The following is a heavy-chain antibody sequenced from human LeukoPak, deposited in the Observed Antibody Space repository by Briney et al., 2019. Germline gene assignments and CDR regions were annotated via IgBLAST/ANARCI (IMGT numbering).Heavy chain of an antibody. CDR2: ISSSSSYI. J-gene: IGHJ4*02. CDR3: ARGAPIVVVTDFDY. V-gene: IGHV3-21*01. CDR1: GFTFSSYR. Sequence: PGGSLRLSCAASGFTFSSYRMNWVRQAPGKGLEWVSSISSSSSYIYYADSVKGRFTISRDNAKNSLYLQMNSLRAEDTAVYYCARGAPIVVVTDFDYWGQGTLVTVSS. D-gene: IGHD3-22*01.